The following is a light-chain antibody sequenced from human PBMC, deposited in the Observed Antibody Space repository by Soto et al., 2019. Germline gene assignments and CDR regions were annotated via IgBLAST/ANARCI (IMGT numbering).Light chain of an antibody. CDR3: QQYAESPLT. CDR2: GAS. Sequence: ETVLTQSPGTVSLSPGESATLSCRASQSIGKSYLAWFQHKPGQAPRLLIYGASTRATGIPDRFRGSGSGTDCTLTVSRLESEDCAVYYCQQYAESPLTFGGGTKVEIK. J-gene: IGKJ4*01. CDR1: QSIGKSY. V-gene: IGKV3-20*01.